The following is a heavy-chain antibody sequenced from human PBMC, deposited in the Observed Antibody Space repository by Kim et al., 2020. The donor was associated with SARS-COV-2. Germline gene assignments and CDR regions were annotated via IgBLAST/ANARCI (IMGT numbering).Heavy chain of an antibody. J-gene: IGHJ4*01. D-gene: IGHD3-10*01. CDR1: EFSFSNYA. CDR2: IWNDGGNK. V-gene: IGHV3-33*06. Sequence: GGSLRLSCAASEFSFSNYAMHWVRQAPGKGLEWVAVIWNDGGNKYYADSVKGRLTISRDNSKNTLYLQMDSLRAEDTAVYFCAKDLYRGSGSSVFDYWG. CDR3: AKDLYRGSGSSVFDY.